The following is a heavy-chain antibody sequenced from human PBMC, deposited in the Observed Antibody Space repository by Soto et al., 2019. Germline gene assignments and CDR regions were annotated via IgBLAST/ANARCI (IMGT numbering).Heavy chain of an antibody. V-gene: IGHV4-59*02. J-gene: IGHJ5*02. Sequence: SDALSLTSIISGVEDSTRFWIIIRHPPWRGLEWHVFMYFGGSFNYTPSLTSRVTISVETSKNQFSMKLTSVTAADTAVYYCARSYYDTTGFAVDPWGQGTLVTVSS. CDR3: ARSYYDTTGFAVDP. D-gene: IGHD3-22*01. CDR2: MYFGGSF. CDR1: GVEDSTRF.